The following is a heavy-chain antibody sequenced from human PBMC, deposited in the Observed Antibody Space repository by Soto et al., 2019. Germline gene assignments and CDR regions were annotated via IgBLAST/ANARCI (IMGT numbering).Heavy chain of an antibody. V-gene: IGHV1-3*01. CDR2: INAGNGNT. Sequence: QVQLVQSGAEVKKPGASVKVSCKASGYTFTSYAMHWVRQAPGQRLEWMGWINAGNGNTKYSQKFQGRVTITRDTSASTAYMELSSLRPEDTAVYYCARSPRCSSTSCYTSFAYWAQGPLVTVSS. D-gene: IGHD2-2*02. CDR1: GYTFTSYA. CDR3: ARSPRCSSTSCYTSFAY. J-gene: IGHJ4*02.